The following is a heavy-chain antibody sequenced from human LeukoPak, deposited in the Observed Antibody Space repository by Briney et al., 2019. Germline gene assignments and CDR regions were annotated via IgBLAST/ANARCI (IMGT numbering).Heavy chain of an antibody. CDR1: GYTFTSYG. J-gene: IGHJ6*02. D-gene: IGHD4-23*01. CDR3: ASNRSPDYGGNTYYYYYGMDV. CDR2: ISAYNGNT. V-gene: IGHV1-18*01. Sequence: ASVKVSCKASGYTFTSYGISWVRQAPGQGLEWMGWISAYNGNTNYAQKLQGRVTMTTDTSTSTAYMELRSLRSDDTAVYYCASNRSPDYGGNTYYYYYGMDVWGQGTAVTVSS.